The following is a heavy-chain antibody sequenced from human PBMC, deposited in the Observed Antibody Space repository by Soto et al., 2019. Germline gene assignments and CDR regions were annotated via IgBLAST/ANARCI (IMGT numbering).Heavy chain of an antibody. Sequence: SLRLSCAASGXTLDDYAMHWVRRAPGKGLEWVSGISWNSGSIVYADSVKGRFNIYRDNAKNSLYLQMNSLRAEDTAVYYCEKDSHDGIWFGELSRFDPWGQGTLGTVSS. D-gene: IGHD3-10*01. CDR3: EKDSHDGIWFGELSRFDP. CDR2: ISWNSGSI. V-gene: IGHV3-9*01. J-gene: IGHJ5*02. CDR1: GXTLDDYA.